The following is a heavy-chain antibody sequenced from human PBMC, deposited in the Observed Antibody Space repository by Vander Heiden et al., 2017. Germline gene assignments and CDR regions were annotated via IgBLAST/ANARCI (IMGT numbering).Heavy chain of an antibody. CDR2: INPNSGGT. CDR1: GSTFSGHY. Sequence: QVQLVQSGAEVKKPGASVKVSCKASGSTFSGHYVNWVRQAPGQGLEWMGWINPNSGGTNYAQRFQGRVTMTRDTSISTVYMELSRLRSDDTAVYYCTRDHVGYCSGASCSLNWLDPWGQGTLVTVSP. V-gene: IGHV1-2*02. D-gene: IGHD2-15*01. J-gene: IGHJ5*02. CDR3: TRDHVGYCSGASCSLNWLDP.